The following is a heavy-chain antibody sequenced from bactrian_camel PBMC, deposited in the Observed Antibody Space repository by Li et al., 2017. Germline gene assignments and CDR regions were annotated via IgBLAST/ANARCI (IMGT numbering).Heavy chain of an antibody. CDR2: ILSGRGIT. D-gene: IGHD4*01. J-gene: IGHJ4*01. Sequence: DVQLVESGGGSVQAGGSLKLSCVVSEYPYMRHCLGWFRQAPGKERERVASILSGRGITTYADSVKGRFTISQDNAKNTLNLQLTSLKSEDTARYYCARSPATMDWGQGTQVTVS. CDR1: EYPYMRHC. V-gene: IGHV3S40*01. CDR3: ARSPATMD.